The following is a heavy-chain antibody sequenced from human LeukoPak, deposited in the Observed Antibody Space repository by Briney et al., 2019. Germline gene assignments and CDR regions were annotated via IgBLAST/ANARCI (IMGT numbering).Heavy chain of an antibody. Sequence: PGGSLRLSCAASGFTFSIYGMHWVRQAQGKGLEWVAYIRYDGSNKYYADSVKGRFTISRDNSKNPLYLQMNSLRAEDTAVYYCAKDRLGQLSSSCIDYWGQGTLVTVSS. J-gene: IGHJ4*02. D-gene: IGHD6-6*01. V-gene: IGHV3-30*02. CDR1: GFTFSIYG. CDR2: IRYDGSNK. CDR3: AKDRLGQLSSSCIDY.